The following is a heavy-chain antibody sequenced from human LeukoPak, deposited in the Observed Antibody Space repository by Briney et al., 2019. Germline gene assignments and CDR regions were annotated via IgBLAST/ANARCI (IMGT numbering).Heavy chain of an antibody. V-gene: IGHV1-2*06. Sequence: ASVKVSCKASGYTSTGYYMHWVRQAPGQGLEWMGRINPNSGGTNYAQKFQGRVTMTRDTSISTAYMELSRLRSDDTAVYYCARVNDYVWGSYRMRWFDPWGQGTLVTVSS. CDR3: ARVNDYVWGSYRMRWFDP. D-gene: IGHD3-16*02. CDR2: INPNSGGT. J-gene: IGHJ5*02. CDR1: GYTSTGYY.